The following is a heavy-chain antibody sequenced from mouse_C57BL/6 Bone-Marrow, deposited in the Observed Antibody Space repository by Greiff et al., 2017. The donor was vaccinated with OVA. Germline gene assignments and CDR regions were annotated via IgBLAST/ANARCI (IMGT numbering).Heavy chain of an antibody. V-gene: IGHV5-6*01. D-gene: IGHD1-1*01. CDR1: GFTFSSYG. CDR2: ISSGGSYT. CDR3: ARQIITTVVAHWYFDV. J-gene: IGHJ1*03. Sequence: EVQVVESGGDLVKPGGSLKLSCAASGFTFSSYGMSWVRQTPDKRLEWVATISSGGSYTYYPDSVKGRFTISRDNAKNTLYLQMSSLKSEDTAMYYCARQIITTVVAHWYFDVWGTGTTVTVSS.